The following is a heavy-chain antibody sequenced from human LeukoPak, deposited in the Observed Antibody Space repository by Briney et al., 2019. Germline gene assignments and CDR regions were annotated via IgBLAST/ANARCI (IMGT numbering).Heavy chain of an antibody. CDR1: GFTFNSYA. V-gene: IGHV3-23*01. J-gene: IGHJ3*02. D-gene: IGHD3-3*01. CDR2: ITAAGNVP. Sequence: PGGSLRLSCTASGFTFNSYAMAWVRQAPGQGLEWVSTITAAGNVPWYSDSVRGRFTISRDNSENTVYLQMNSLRAEDTAVYYCAKDSPYYDFWSGYHTLGAFDIWGQGTMVTVSS. CDR3: AKDSPYYDFWSGYHTLGAFDI.